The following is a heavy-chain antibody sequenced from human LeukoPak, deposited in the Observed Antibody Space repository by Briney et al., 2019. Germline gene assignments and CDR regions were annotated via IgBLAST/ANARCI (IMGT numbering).Heavy chain of an antibody. V-gene: IGHV1-18*01. D-gene: IGHD3-9*01. CDR2: ISAYNGNT. Sequence: GASVKVSCKASGYTFSSYGISWVRQAPGQGLEWMGWISAYNGNTNYAQKLQGRVTMTTDTSTSTAYMELRSLRSDDTAVYYCARDKEVLRYFDWLSTLYDSSDYYFDYWGQGTLVTVSS. CDR1: GYTFSSYG. J-gene: IGHJ4*02. CDR3: ARDKEVLRYFDWLSTLYDSSDYYFDY.